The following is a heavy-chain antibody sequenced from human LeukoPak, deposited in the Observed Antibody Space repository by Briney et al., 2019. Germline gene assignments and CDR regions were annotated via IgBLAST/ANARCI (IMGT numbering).Heavy chain of an antibody. CDR1: GFTVSRNY. J-gene: IGHJ3*02. D-gene: IGHD3-22*01. Sequence: PGGSLRLSCAASGFTVSRNYMSWVRQAPGKGLEWVSVIYSGGSTYYADSVKGRFTISRDNSKNTLYLQMNSLRAEDTAVYYCARDDSSKAFDIWGQGTMVTVSS. CDR2: IYSGGST. V-gene: IGHV3-66*01. CDR3: ARDDSSKAFDI.